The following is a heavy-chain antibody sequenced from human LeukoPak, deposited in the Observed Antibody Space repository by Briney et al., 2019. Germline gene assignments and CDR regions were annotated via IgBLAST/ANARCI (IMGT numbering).Heavy chain of an antibody. V-gene: IGHV3-30*18. D-gene: IGHD4-17*01. J-gene: IGHJ4*02. CDR2: ISYDGSNK. Sequence: GGSLRLSCAASGFTFSSYGMHWVRQAPGKGLEWVAVISYDGSNKYYADSVKGRFTISRDNSKNTLYLQMNSLRAEDTAVYYCAKPQNGVYGDYIDYWGQGTLVTVSS. CDR1: GFTFSSYG. CDR3: AKPQNGVYGDYIDY.